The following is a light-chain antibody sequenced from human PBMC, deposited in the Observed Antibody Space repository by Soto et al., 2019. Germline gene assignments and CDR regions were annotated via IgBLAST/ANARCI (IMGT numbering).Light chain of an antibody. V-gene: IGKV3-11*01. Sequence: EIVLTQSPATLSLSPGERATLSCRASQSVSSYLAWYQQKPGQAPRLLIYDASNRATGIPARFSGSGSGTDFTLTIRSLEPEDFAVYYCQQRRAFGGGTKVEIK. CDR2: DAS. CDR1: QSVSSY. J-gene: IGKJ4*01. CDR3: QQRRA.